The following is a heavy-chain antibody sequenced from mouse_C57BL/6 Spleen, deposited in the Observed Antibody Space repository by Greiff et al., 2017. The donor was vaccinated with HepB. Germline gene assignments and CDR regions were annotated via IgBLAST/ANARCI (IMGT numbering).Heavy chain of an antibody. CDR1: GFTFSSYT. V-gene: IGHV5-9*01. D-gene: IGHD3-3*01. Sequence: EVKLVESGGGLVKPGGSLKLSCAASGFTFSSYTMSWVRQTPEKRLEWVATISGGGGNTYYPDSVKGRFTISRDNAKNTLYLQMSSLRSEDTALYYCARQEGGHFYWGQGTLVTVSA. CDR3: ARQEGGHFY. CDR2: ISGGGGNT. J-gene: IGHJ3*01.